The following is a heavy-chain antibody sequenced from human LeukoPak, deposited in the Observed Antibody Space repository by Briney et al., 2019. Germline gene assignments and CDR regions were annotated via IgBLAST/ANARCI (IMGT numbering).Heavy chain of an antibody. J-gene: IGHJ4*02. CDR3: ARDLEEQWPEV. V-gene: IGHV3-21*01. CDR1: GFTFSSYS. D-gene: IGHD6-19*01. CDR2: ISSSSSYI. Sequence: GGSLRLSCAASGFTFSSYSMNWVRQAPGKGLEWVSSISSSSSYIYYADSVKGRFTISRDNAKNSLYLQMNSLRAEDTAVYYCARDLEEQWPEVWGQGTLVTVSS.